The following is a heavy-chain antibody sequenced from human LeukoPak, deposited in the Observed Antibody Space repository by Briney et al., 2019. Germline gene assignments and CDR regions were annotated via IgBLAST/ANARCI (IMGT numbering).Heavy chain of an antibody. J-gene: IGHJ4*02. Sequence: TSETLSLTCTVSGDSFTSVTDYWAWIRQPPGKGLEWIASGDYSGGTYYNPSLESRVAISADMSKNQISLKLTSVTGADTAVYYCAGERGEEYSSGWYKTNYFYNWGQGIRVTVSS. CDR3: AGERGEEYSSGWYKTNYFYN. CDR1: GDSFTSVTDY. CDR2: GDYSGGT. D-gene: IGHD6-19*01. V-gene: IGHV4-39*07.